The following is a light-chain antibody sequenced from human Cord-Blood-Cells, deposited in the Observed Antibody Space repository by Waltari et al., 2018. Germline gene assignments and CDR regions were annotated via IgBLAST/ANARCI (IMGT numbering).Light chain of an antibody. CDR1: PSVSSN. J-gene: IGKJ2*01. CDR2: GAS. V-gene: IGKV3-15*01. CDR3: QQYNNWPYT. Sequence: EIVMKQSTATLSVSPGERATLSCRASPSVSSNLAWYQQKPGQAPRLLIYGASTRATGIPARFSGSGSGTEFTLTISSLQSEDFAVYYCQQYNNWPYTFGQGTKLEIK.